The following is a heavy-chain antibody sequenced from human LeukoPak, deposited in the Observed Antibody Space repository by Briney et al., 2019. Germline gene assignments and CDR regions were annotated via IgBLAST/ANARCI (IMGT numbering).Heavy chain of an antibody. CDR1: GFTFDDYA. CDR3: AKDMGGATYYYYGMDV. V-gene: IGHV3-9*01. CDR2: ISWNSGSI. J-gene: IGHJ6*02. Sequence: GGSLRLSCAASGFTFDDYAMHWVRQAPGKGLEWVSGISWNSGSIGYADSVKGRFTISRDNAKNSLYLQMNGLRAEDTALYYCAKDMGGATYYYYGMDVWGQGTTVTVSS. D-gene: IGHD1-26*01.